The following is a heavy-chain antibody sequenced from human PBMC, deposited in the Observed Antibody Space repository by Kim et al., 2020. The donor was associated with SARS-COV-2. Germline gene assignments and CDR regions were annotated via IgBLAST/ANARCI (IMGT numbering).Heavy chain of an antibody. D-gene: IGHD3-10*01. J-gene: IGHJ5*02. V-gene: IGHV3-23*01. Sequence: SAESVKCRFTLSRDNSKKMLVLKMNSLRAEDTAVYFCARLWSVSPRFDPWGQGTLVTVSS. CDR3: ARLWSVSPRFDP.